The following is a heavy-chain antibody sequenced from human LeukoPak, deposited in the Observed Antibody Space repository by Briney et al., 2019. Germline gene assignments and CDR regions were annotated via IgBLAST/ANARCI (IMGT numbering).Heavy chain of an antibody. J-gene: IGHJ6*03. Sequence: SETLSLTCTVSGGSISSHYWSWIRQPPGKGLEWIGYIYYSGSTNYNPSLKSRVTISVDTSKNQFSLTLRCVSAADPAVYYCAREKAGYCSSTSCLGLGRYYYMDVWGKGTTVTVSS. CDR2: IYYSGST. CDR3: AREKAGYCSSTSCLGLGRYYYMDV. V-gene: IGHV4-59*11. D-gene: IGHD2-2*01. CDR1: GGSISSHY.